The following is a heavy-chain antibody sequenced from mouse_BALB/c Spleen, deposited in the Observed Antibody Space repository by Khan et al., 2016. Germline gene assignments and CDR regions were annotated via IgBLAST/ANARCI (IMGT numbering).Heavy chain of an antibody. J-gene: IGHJ1*01. V-gene: IGHV3-2*02. CDR2: IRYSGST. D-gene: IGHD1-2*01. CDR3: TRSPTATRYFDV. CDR1: GYSITSDYA. Sequence: EVQLQESGPGLVKPSQSLSLTCTVTGYSITSDYAWNWIRQFPGNKLEWMGYIRYSGSTTYNPSLKSRISITRDTSKNQFFLQLYSVTTDDTATYYFTRSPTATRYFDVWGAETTVTVSS.